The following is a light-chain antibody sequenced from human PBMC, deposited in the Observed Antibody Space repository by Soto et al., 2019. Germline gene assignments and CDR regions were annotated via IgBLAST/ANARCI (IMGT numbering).Light chain of an antibody. V-gene: IGKV1-5*03. CDR1: QSFNNW. J-gene: IGKJ3*01. Sequence: DIQMTQSPSTLSASVGDRVTITCRASQSFNNWLAWYQQKPGKSPKLLIYKASSLESGVPSRFSGSGSGTEFVVTIRSLQPDDFVTYYWHLAFTFVPGTKVDIK. CDR2: KAS. CDR3: HLAFT.